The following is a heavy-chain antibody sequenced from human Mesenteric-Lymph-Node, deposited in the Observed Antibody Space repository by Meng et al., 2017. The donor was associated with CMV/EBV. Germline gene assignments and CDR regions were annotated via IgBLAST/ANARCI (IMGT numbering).Heavy chain of an antibody. J-gene: IGHJ4*02. CDR3: TRRGGYYDSSGYYSADY. V-gene: IGHV3-73*01. Sequence: GGSLRLSCAASGFTFSGSTMHWVRQASGKGLEWVGRIRSKTNSYATAYAASVKGRFTISRDDSKNTAYLQINSLKSEDTAVYYCTRRGGYYDSSGYYSADYWGQGTLVTVSS. CDR2: IRSKTNSYAT. D-gene: IGHD3-22*01. CDR1: GFTFSGST.